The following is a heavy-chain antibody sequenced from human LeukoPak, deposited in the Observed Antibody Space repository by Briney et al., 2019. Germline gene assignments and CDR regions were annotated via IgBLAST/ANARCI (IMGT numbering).Heavy chain of an antibody. D-gene: IGHD6-19*01. CDR1: GGSFSSYY. CDR3: ARFAGGSSGYFQFMDV. Sequence: SETLSLTCAVYGGSFSSYYWSWIRQPPGKGLEWIGEIYHSGDTNYNPSLKSRVTISVDTSKNQFSLKLSSVTAADTAVYYCARFAGGSSGYFQFMDVWAKGTTVTVSS. V-gene: IGHV4-34*01. CDR2: IYHSGDT. J-gene: IGHJ6*03.